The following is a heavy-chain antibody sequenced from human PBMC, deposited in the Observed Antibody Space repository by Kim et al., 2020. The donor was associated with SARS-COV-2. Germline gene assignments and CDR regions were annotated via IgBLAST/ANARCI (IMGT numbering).Heavy chain of an antibody. D-gene: IGHD3-10*01. V-gene: IGHV1-18*04. CDR1: GYTFTSYG. CDR2: ISAYNGNT. CDR3: ARAVVVRGDYLGGHDY. Sequence: ASVKVSCKASGYTFTSYGISWVRQAPGQGLEWMGWISAYNGNTNYAQKLQGRVTMTTDTSTSTAYMELRSLRSDDTAVYYCARAVVVRGDYLGGHDYWGQGTLVTVSS. J-gene: IGHJ4*02.